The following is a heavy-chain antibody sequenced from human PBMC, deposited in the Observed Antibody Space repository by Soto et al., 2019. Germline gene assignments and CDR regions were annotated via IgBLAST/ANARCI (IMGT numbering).Heavy chain of an antibody. CDR2: ISGSGGST. Sequence: EVQLLESGGGLVQPGGSLRLSCAASGFTFSSYAMSWVRQAPGKGLEWVSAISGSGGSTYYADSVKGRFTISRDNSKNTLYLQMNSLRAEDTAVYYCAPRVDFWSGPRGTCYFDYWGQGTLVTVCS. CDR3: APRVDFWSGPRGTCYFDY. D-gene: IGHD3-3*01. V-gene: IGHV3-23*01. J-gene: IGHJ4*02. CDR1: GFTFSSYA.